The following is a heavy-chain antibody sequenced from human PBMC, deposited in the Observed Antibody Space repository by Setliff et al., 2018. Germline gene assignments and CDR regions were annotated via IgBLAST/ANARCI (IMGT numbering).Heavy chain of an antibody. J-gene: IGHJ4*02. D-gene: IGHD5-18*01. CDR1: GGSFSGYY. CDR2: INHIGST. V-gene: IGHV4-34*01. Sequence: PSETLSLTCAVYGGSFSGYYWSWIRQPPGKGLEWIGEINHIGSTNYNPSLKSRVTISVDTSKNQFSLKLISVTAADAAVYYCARGPQRGYSYGYIDYWGQGTLVTVSS. CDR3: ARGPQRGYSYGYIDY.